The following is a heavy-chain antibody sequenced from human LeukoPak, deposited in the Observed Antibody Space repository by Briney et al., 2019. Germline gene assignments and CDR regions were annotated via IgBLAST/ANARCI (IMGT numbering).Heavy chain of an antibody. CDR1: GVSISSTTYY. Sequence: PSETLSLTCTVSGVSISSTTYYWGWIRQPPGKGLEWIGTVSYSGTTYYNPSLKSRVTISLDTSKNQFSLKLNSVTAADTAVYYCARDQYSSSLFFDYWGQGTLLTVSS. D-gene: IGHD6-6*01. V-gene: IGHV4-39*07. CDR3: ARDQYSSSLFFDY. CDR2: VSYSGTT. J-gene: IGHJ4*02.